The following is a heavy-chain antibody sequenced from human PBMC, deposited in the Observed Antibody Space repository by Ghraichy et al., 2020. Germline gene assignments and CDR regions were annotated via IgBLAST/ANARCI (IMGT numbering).Heavy chain of an antibody. Sequence: GGSLRLSCAASGFTFSNYWMSWVRQAPGKGLEWVANIKKDGTDKYYVDSVKGRFSISRDNGKNSLYLEMNSLRPEDTAVYYCGREGDSSGFYSLIIEDWGQGTLVTVSS. V-gene: IGHV3-7*05. D-gene: IGHD3-22*01. CDR1: GFTFSNYW. CDR2: IKKDGTDK. J-gene: IGHJ4*02. CDR3: GREGDSSGFYSLIIED.